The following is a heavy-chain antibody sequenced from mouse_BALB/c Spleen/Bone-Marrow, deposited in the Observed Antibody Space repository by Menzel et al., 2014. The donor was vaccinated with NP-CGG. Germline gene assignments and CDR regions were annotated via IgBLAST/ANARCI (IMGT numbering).Heavy chain of an antibody. CDR2: SRNKANDYTT. CDR1: EFTFSDFY. D-gene: IGHD5-1*01. CDR3: ARYTYPGYFDV. Sequence: EVQLVESGGGLVQPGGSLRLSCATSEFTFSDFYMDWVRPPPGKRLEWIAASRNKANDYTTEYSASVKGRFIVSRDTSQSILYPQMNALRAEDTAIYYCARYTYPGYFDVWGAGTTVTVSS. V-gene: IGHV7-1*02. J-gene: IGHJ1*01.